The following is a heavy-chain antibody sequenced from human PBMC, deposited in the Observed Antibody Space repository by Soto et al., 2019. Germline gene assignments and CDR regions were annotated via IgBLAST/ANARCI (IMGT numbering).Heavy chain of an antibody. CDR1: GYTFTSYY. V-gene: IGHV1-46*01. CDR3: ASGVVSSGYDFYFDY. J-gene: IGHJ4*02. D-gene: IGHD5-12*01. Sequence: ASVKVSCKASGYTFTSYYMHWVRQAPGQGLEWMGIINPSGGSTSYAQKFQGRVTMTRDTSTSTVYMELSSLRSEDTAVYYCASGVVSSGYDFYFDYWGQGTLVTLSS. CDR2: INPSGGST.